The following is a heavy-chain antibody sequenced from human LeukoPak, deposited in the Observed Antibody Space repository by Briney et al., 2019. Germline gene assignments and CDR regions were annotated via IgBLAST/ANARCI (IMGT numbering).Heavy chain of an antibody. Sequence: SETLSLTCTVSGVSISSDYWSWIRLPPGKGLEWIGYIYYSGSSNYNPSLKSRVTMSVDTSKNQFSLKLSSVTAADTAVYYCARAPRDSSYFDYWGQGTLVTVSS. CDR3: ARAPRDSSYFDY. V-gene: IGHV4-59*12. CDR1: GVSISSDY. CDR2: IYYSGSS. D-gene: IGHD3-22*01. J-gene: IGHJ4*02.